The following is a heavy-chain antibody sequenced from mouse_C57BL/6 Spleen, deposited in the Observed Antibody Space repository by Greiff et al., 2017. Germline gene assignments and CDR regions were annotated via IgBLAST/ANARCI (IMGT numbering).Heavy chain of an antibody. CDR1: GFNIKDDY. Sequence: EVQLQQSGAELVRPGASVKLSCTASGFNIKDDYMHWVKQRPEQGLEWIGWIDPENGDTEYASKFQGTATITADTSSTTAYLQLSSLTSEDTAVYYCTTFTTVVAFDYWGQGTTLTVSS. CDR3: TTFTTVVAFDY. J-gene: IGHJ2*01. CDR2: IDPENGDT. V-gene: IGHV14-4*01. D-gene: IGHD1-1*01.